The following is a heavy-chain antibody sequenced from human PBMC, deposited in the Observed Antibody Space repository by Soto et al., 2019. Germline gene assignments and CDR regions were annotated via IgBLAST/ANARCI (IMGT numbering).Heavy chain of an antibody. Sequence: PGGPLRLSSEASGFTFSSYSISSLRQPTVKGVELISYSSKRGHVPRHAISVECRLSISRDNTKNVLYLQMNSLRTEDTAVYYCARSCDNYNRLDYWGQGTPVTVAA. CDR3: ARSCDNYNRLDY. D-gene: IGHD1-1*01. CDR1: GFTFSSYS. CDR2: SSKRGHVP. J-gene: IGHJ4*02. V-gene: IGHV3-11*06.